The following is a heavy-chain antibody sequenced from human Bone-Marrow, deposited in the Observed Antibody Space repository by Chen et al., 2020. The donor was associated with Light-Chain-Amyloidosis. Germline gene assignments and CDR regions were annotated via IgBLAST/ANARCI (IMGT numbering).Heavy chain of an antibody. Sequence: EVQLEQSGPDVKKPGESLKISCKGSGYTFPNYWIGWVRQMPGQGLEWMGVIYPDDSDARYSPSFEGQVTISADKSITTAYLQWRSLKASDTAMYYCARRRDGYNFDYWGQGTLVTVSS. CDR2: IYPDDSDA. D-gene: IGHD5-12*01. V-gene: IGHV5-51*01. J-gene: IGHJ4*02. CDR1: GYTFPNYW. CDR3: ARRRDGYNFDY.